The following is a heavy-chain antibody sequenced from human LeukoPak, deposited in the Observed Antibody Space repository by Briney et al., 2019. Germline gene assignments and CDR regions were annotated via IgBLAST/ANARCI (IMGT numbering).Heavy chain of an antibody. CDR2: IYNSGST. D-gene: IGHD3-10*02. CDR1: GGSISSSSYY. Sequence: SETLSLTCTVSGGSISSSSYYWGWIRQPPGKGLEWIGSIYNSGSTYYNPSLKSRVTMSVDIPKNQFSLKLSSVTAADTAVYYCARSYYVLDYWGQGTLVTVSS. CDR3: ARSYYVLDY. J-gene: IGHJ4*02. V-gene: IGHV4-39*01.